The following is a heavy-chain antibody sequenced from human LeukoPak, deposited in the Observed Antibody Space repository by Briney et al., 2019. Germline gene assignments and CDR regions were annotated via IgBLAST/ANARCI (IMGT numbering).Heavy chain of an antibody. J-gene: IGHJ6*03. Sequence: ASVKVSCKASGYTFTGYYMHWVRQAPGQGLEWMGRINPNSGGTNYAQKFQGRVTMTRDTSISTAYTELIRLRSDDTAVYYCARGGYGSGSHRSYYYYYMDVWGKGTTVTVSS. CDR1: GYTFTGYY. CDR2: INPNSGGT. D-gene: IGHD3-10*01. CDR3: ARGGYGSGSHRSYYYYYMDV. V-gene: IGHV1-2*06.